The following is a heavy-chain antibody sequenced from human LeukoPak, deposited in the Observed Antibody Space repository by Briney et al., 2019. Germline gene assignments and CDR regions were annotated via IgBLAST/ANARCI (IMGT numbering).Heavy chain of an antibody. J-gene: IGHJ5*02. CDR2: INPNSGGT. CDR1: GYTFTGYY. D-gene: IGHD3-10*01. Sequence: ASVKVSCKASGYTFTGYYMHWVRQAPGQGLEWMGWINPNSGGTNYAQKFQGRVTMTRDTSISTAYMELSRLRSDDTAVYYRARAQSYYGSGSYSWFDPWGQGTLVTVSS. CDR3: ARAQSYYGSGSYSWFDP. V-gene: IGHV1-2*02.